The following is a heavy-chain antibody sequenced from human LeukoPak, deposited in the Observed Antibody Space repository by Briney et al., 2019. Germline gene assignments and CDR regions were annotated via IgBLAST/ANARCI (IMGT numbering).Heavy chain of an antibody. CDR3: AGVGYNWNLWFDT. Sequence: SETLSLTCTVSGYSMSSGYYWGWIRQPPGKGLEWIGSIFHSGKTYYNPSLKSRVTISVDASKNQFSLKVNSVTAADTAIYYCAGVGYNWNLWFDTWGQGTKVTVSS. J-gene: IGHJ3*02. D-gene: IGHD1-7*01. V-gene: IGHV4-38-2*02. CDR2: IFHSGKT. CDR1: GYSMSSGYY.